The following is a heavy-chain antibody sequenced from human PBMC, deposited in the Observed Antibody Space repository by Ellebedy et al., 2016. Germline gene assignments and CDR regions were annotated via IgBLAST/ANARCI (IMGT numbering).Heavy chain of an antibody. CDR2: IVFSGTAA. J-gene: IGHJ4*02. Sequence: GESLKISXAASGFTFSSYSMNWVRQAPGKGLEWVGTIVFSGTAAYYSDSVKGRFIISRDNAKNSLFLQMNSLRVEDTAVYYCARDGSEWSRDYWGQGTLVTVSS. CDR3: ARDGSEWSRDY. V-gene: IGHV3-21*01. CDR1: GFTFSSYS. D-gene: IGHD3-3*01.